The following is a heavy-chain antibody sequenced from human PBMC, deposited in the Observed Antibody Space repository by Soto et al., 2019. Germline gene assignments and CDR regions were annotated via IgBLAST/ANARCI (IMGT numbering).Heavy chain of an antibody. CDR1: GYDFSTFW. Sequence: GESLKISCKASGYDFSTFWIAWVRQMPGRGLEWMGVIYPDDSDVTYSPSFQGQVTISVDKSMTTAYLHWSSLRASDTATYYCESHRNAGWFDPWGQGTPVTSPQ. V-gene: IGHV5-51*01. CDR3: ESHRNAGWFDP. CDR2: IYPDDSDV. J-gene: IGHJ5*02.